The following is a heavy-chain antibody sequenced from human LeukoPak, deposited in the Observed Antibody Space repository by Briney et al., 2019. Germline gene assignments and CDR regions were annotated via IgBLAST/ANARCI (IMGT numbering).Heavy chain of an antibody. Sequence: GSLSLSCAASGSTFSSYWMHWVRQPPGKGLLWVSRINTDGSTTTYADSVKGRFTISRDNAKNTLYLQMNSLRAEDTAVYYCARDGYHDSSGYFRFDYWGQGTLVTVSS. J-gene: IGHJ4*02. D-gene: IGHD3-22*01. CDR2: INTDGSTT. V-gene: IGHV3-74*01. CDR1: GSTFSSYW. CDR3: ARDGYHDSSGYFRFDY.